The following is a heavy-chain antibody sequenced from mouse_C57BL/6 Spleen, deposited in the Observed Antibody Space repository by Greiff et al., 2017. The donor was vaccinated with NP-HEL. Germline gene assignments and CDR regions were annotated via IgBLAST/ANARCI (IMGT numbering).Heavy chain of an antibody. CDR3: ARGALYYGYDGGDFDY. Sequence: QVQLQQPGAELVKPGASVKMSCKASGYTFTSYWITWVKQRPGQGLEWIGDIYPGSGSTNYNEKFMSKATLTVDTSSSTAYMQLSSLTSEDSAIYYCARGALYYGYDGGDFDYWGQGTTLTVSS. CDR2: IYPGSGST. V-gene: IGHV1-55*01. D-gene: IGHD2-2*01. J-gene: IGHJ2*01. CDR1: GYTFTSYW.